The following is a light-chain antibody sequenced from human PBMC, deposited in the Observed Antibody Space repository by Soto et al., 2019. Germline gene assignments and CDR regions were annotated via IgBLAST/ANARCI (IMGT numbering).Light chain of an antibody. CDR2: WAS. J-gene: IGKJ2*01. Sequence: DIVMTQSPDALAVSLGERATINCRSIQRLLSTSDNRNNLTWYQQKPGQPPKLLISWASTRESGVPDRFRGSGSGTDFTLTISRLQAEDVAVYYCHQHYTSPYAFGQGTKLEF. CDR1: QRLLSTSDNRNN. CDR3: HQHYTSPYA. V-gene: IGKV4-1*01.